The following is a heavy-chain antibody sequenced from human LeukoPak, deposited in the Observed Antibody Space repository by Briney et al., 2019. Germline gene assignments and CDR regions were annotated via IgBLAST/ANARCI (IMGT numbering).Heavy chain of an antibody. CDR3: AKDTEWELPPRAFDI. Sequence: PGGSLRLSCAASGFTFSSYGMHWVRQAPGKGLEWVAFIRYDGSNKYYADSVKGRFTISRDNSKNTLCLQMNSLRAEDTALYYCAKDTEWELPPRAFDIWGQGTMVTVSS. CDR2: IRYDGSNK. D-gene: IGHD1-26*01. J-gene: IGHJ3*02. CDR1: GFTFSSYG. V-gene: IGHV3-30*02.